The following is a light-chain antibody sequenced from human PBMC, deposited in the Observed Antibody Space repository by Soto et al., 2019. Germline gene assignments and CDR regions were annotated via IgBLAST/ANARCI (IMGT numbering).Light chain of an antibody. Sequence: DIQMTQSPSTLSASVGDRVTITCRASQNIGGWLAWYQQKPGKAPKFLIFDASSLESGVPSRFSGSGSGTEFTLTISSLQPDDFATYYCQQYIGYSWTFGQGTKVDIK. J-gene: IGKJ1*01. CDR3: QQYIGYSWT. V-gene: IGKV1-5*01. CDR2: DAS. CDR1: QNIGGW.